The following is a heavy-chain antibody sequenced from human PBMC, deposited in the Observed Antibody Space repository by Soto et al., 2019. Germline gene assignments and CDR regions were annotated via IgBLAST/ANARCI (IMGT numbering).Heavy chain of an antibody. D-gene: IGHD3-10*02. CDR1: GGSISSVGYS. V-gene: IGHV4-30-2*01. CDR3: AKTMAGGWYFDL. Sequence: QLQLQESGSGLVKPSQTLSLTCAVSGGSISSVGYSWRWIRQPPGKGLEWIGYIYHSGSTYYNPSLKSRVTRSVDRSKNQFSLKLSSVTAADTAVYYCAKTMAGGWYFDLWGRGTLVTVSS. J-gene: IGHJ2*01. CDR2: IYHSGST.